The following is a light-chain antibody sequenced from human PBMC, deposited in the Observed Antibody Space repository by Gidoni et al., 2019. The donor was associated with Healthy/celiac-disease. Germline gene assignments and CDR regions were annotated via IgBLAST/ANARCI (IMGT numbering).Light chain of an antibody. CDR2: GNS. V-gene: IGLV1-40*01. CDR3: QSYDSSLSGSVV. Sequence: QSVLTQPPSVSAAPGQRVTISCTGSSSNSGAGYDVHWYQQLPGTAPKLLIYGNSNRHSGVPDRFSGSKSGTSASLAITGLQAEDEADYYCQSYDSSLSGSVVFGGGTKLTVL. CDR1: SSNSGAGYD. J-gene: IGLJ2*01.